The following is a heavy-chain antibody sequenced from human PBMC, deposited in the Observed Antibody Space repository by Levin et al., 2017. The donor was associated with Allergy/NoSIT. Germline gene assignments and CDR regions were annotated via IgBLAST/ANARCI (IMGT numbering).Heavy chain of an antibody. CDR1: GFTFSSYA. CDR3: AKGRGVVVVAVYYFDY. V-gene: IGHV3-23*01. D-gene: IGHD2-15*01. J-gene: IGHJ4*02. CDR2: ISGSGGST. Sequence: GGSLRLSCAASGFTFSSYAMSWVRQAPGKGLEWVSAISGSGGSTYYADSVKGRFTISRDNSKNTLYLQMNSLRAEDTAVYYCAKGRGVVVVAVYYFDYWGQGTLVTVSS.